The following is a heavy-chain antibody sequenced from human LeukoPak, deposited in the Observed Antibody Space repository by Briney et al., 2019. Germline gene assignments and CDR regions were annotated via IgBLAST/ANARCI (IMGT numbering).Heavy chain of an antibody. Sequence: ASVKASCKASGYTFTGYYMHWVRQAPGQGLEWMGWINPNSGGTNYAQKFQGRVTMTRDTSISTAYMELSRLRSDDTAVYYCAKWKDSSAWPTLPDYWGQGTRVTVSS. CDR1: GYTFTGYY. V-gene: IGHV1-2*02. CDR2: INPNSGGT. CDR3: AKWKDSSAWPTLPDY. J-gene: IGHJ4*02. D-gene: IGHD6-25*01.